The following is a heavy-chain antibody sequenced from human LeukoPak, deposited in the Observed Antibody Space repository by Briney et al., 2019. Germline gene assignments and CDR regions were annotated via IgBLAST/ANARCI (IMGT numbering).Heavy chain of an antibody. CDR3: ARGGRSGFWSGLDPEFDY. CDR2: IYYSGST. D-gene: IGHD3-3*01. CDR1: GGSISSDY. J-gene: IGHJ4*02. V-gene: IGHV4-59*01. Sequence: SETLSLTCTVSGGSISSDYWSWIRQPPGKGLEWIGYIYYSGSTNYNPSLKSRVTISVDTSKNQFSLKLSSVTAADTAVYYCARGGRSGFWSGLDPEFDYWGQGTLVTVSS.